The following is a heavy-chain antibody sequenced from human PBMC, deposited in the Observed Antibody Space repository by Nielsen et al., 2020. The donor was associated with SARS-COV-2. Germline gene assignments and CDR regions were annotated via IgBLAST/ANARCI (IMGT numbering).Heavy chain of an antibody. D-gene: IGHD3-10*01. V-gene: IGHV4-34*01. CDR2: VDPGGGT. CDR3: ARAAFLHNGVRGVIGAFDI. CDR1: SGSFSEYY. Sequence: SETLSLTCTVYSGSFSEYYWNWIRQSPGKGLEWIGKVDPGGGTNYNPSLKSRVTISVDTSKNQFSLKLSSVTAADTAVYYCARAAFLHNGVRGVIGAFDIWGQGTMVTVSS. J-gene: IGHJ3*02.